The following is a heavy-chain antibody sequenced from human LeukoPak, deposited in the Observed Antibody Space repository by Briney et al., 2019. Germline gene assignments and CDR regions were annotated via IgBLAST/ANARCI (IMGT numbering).Heavy chain of an antibody. D-gene: IGHD3-10*01. CDR1: GGSFSGHY. J-gene: IGHJ5*02. CDR2: INHGGST. Sequence: SETLSLTCAVSGGSFSGHYWNWIRQPPGKGLEWIGEINHGGSTNYNPSLKSRVTISVDTSQNQFSLKLSSVTAADTAVYSCARGSVRGEFDPWGQGTLVTVSS. V-gene: IGHV4-34*01. CDR3: ARGSVRGEFDP.